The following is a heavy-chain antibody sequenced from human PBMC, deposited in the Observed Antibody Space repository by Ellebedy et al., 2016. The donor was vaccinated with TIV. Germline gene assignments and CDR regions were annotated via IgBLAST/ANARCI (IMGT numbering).Heavy chain of an antibody. CDR3: TKYFNDYDLLAGDVRDC. CDR1: GFTFSSFG. CDR2: ISSTSTRI. Sequence: GESLKISCAGSGFTFSSFGMNWVRQAPGKGLQWISYISSTSTRISYADSVKGRFTISRDNAKNSVFLQMNSLRAEDTALYYCTKYFNDYDLLAGDVRDCWGQGTLVTVSS. J-gene: IGHJ4*02. D-gene: IGHD3-9*01. V-gene: IGHV3-48*01.